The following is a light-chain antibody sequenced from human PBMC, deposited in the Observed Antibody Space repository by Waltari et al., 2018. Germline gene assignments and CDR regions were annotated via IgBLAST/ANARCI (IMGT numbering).Light chain of an antibody. CDR2: GGS. Sequence: DIVMTQTPLSLPITPGEPASISCRSSQSLLHSNGNTYLHWYLQKPGQSPQLLIDGGSNRASGVPDRFSGSGSGTDFTLKISKVEAEDVGVYYCVQAIAFPWTFGQGTKVEIK. J-gene: IGKJ1*01. CDR3: VQAIAFPWT. CDR1: QSLLHSNGNTY. V-gene: IGKV2-40*01.